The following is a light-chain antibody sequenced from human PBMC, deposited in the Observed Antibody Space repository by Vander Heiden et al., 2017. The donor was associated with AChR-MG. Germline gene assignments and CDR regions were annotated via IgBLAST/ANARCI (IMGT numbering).Light chain of an antibody. V-gene: IGKV3-11*01. CDR3: QQRHSWPRT. CDR2: ATS. J-gene: IGKJ1*01. CDR1: PSPSNK. Sequence: ETVLTQSPVTISVSPVDVLILSCSSTPSPSNKFAWFQPHPGQPPRLLVYATSTSATSVPGRFSGGGSGTDFTLTITGQAPEDFALYCWQQRHSWPRTFGQGTRV.